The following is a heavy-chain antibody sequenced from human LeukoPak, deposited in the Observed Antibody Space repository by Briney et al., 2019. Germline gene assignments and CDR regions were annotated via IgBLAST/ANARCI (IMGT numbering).Heavy chain of an antibody. CDR3: ARVSDYGFDY. CDR2: IKKDGSEK. Sequence: GGTLRLSCAASGFTFSSNRMSWVRQAPRKGQGWVANIKKDGSEKYYLDSLNGRITISRENAKNSLYLQRNSLRAEDTAVYYCARVSDYGFDYWGQGTLVTVSS. J-gene: IGHJ4*02. CDR1: GFTFSSNR. V-gene: IGHV3-7*01. D-gene: IGHD4-17*01.